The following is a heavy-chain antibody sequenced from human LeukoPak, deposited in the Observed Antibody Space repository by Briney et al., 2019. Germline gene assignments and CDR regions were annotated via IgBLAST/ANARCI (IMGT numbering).Heavy chain of an antibody. V-gene: IGHV3-48*04. J-gene: IGHJ4*02. CDR1: GFDFSIYS. CDR3: TRVGTSGYTADY. CDR2: ISSTSHNI. Sequence: GGSLRLSCAASGFDFSIYSINWVRQAPGKGLEWISYISSTSHNIYFADSVKGRFTISRDNAQNSVCLQMNSLRAEDTAVYFCTRVGTSGYTADYWGQGTRVTVSS. D-gene: IGHD3-22*01.